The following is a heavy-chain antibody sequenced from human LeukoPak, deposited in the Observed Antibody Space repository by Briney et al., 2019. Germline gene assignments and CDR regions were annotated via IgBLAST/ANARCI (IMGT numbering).Heavy chain of an antibody. CDR2: INTNAGNP. CDR3: AKGIIVVVPAAVDY. CDR1: GYIFTNYA. Sequence: GASVKVSCKASGYIFTNYAMNWVRQAPGQGLEWMGRINTNAGNPTYAQGFTGRFVFSLDTSVSTAYLQISSLKAEDTAIYYCAKGIIVVVPAAVDYWGQGTLVTVSS. D-gene: IGHD2-2*01. V-gene: IGHV7-4-1*02. J-gene: IGHJ4*02.